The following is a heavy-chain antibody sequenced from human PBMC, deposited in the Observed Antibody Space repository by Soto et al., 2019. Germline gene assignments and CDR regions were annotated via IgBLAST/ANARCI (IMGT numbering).Heavy chain of an antibody. CDR3: AKDPWHDYGGSYYFDY. CDR2: ISGSGGST. V-gene: IGHV3-23*01. J-gene: IGHJ4*02. D-gene: IGHD4-17*01. Sequence: GGSLRLSCAASGFNFSSYAMSWVRQDPGKGLEWVSAISGSGGSTYYADSVKGRFTISRDNSKNTLYLQMNSLRAEDTAVYYCAKDPWHDYGGSYYFDYWGQGTLVTVSS. CDR1: GFNFSSYA.